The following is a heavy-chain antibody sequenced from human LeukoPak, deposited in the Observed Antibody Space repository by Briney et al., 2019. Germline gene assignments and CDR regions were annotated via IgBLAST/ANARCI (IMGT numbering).Heavy chain of an antibody. CDR3: ARSDSSGFVDY. Sequence: SETLSLTCAVSGGSISSGGYSWSWIRQPPGKGLEWIGYIYYSGSTNYNPSLKSRVTISVDTSKNQFSLKLSSVTAADTAVYYCARSDSSGFVDYWGQGTLVTVSS. CDR1: GGSISSGGYS. V-gene: IGHV4-61*08. D-gene: IGHD3-22*01. CDR2: IYYSGST. J-gene: IGHJ4*02.